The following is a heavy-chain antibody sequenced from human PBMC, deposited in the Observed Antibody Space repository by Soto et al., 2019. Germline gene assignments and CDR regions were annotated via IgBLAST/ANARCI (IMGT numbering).Heavy chain of an antibody. Sequence: ASVKVSCKASGGTFSSYAISWVRHAPGQGLEWMGGIIPIFGTANYAQKFQGRVTITADESTSTAYMELSSLRSEDTAVYYCARDPGDGYKYYYYYGMDVWGQGTTVTVSS. CDR2: IIPIFGTA. V-gene: IGHV1-69*13. D-gene: IGHD5-12*01. CDR3: ARDPGDGYKYYYYYGMDV. J-gene: IGHJ6*02. CDR1: GGTFSSYA.